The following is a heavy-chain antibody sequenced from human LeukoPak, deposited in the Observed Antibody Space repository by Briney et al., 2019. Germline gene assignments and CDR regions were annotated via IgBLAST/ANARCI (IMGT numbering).Heavy chain of an antibody. CDR1: GGSISSSSYY. V-gene: IGHV4-39*07. Sequence: SETLSLTCTVSGGSISSSSYYWGWIRQPPGKGLEWIGEINHSGSTNYNPSLKSRVTISVDTSKNQFSLKLSSVTAADTAVYYCARRGRWELRSWGQGTLVTVTS. D-gene: IGHD1-26*01. J-gene: IGHJ4*02. CDR3: ARRGRWELRS. CDR2: INHSGST.